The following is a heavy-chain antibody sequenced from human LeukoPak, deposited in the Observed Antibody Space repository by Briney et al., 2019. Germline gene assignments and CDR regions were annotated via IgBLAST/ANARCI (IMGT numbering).Heavy chain of an antibody. Sequence: GGSPRLSCAASGFTFSTFGMSWVRQAPGEGLEWVSSILLSGDGSTYVDSVKGRFTITRDNSKNTLFLQMNSLRAEDTAVYYCAKDSRRYYYDSSGSSWGQGTLVTVSS. CDR2: ILLSGDGS. D-gene: IGHD3-22*01. CDR3: AKDSRRYYYDSSGSS. V-gene: IGHV3-23*01. J-gene: IGHJ5*02. CDR1: GFTFSTFG.